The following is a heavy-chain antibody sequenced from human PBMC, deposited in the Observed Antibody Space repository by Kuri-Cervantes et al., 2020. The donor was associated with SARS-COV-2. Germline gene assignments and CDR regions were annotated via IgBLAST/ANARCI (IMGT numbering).Heavy chain of an antibody. J-gene: IGHJ6*02. Sequence: GESLKISCAASGFTFSSYWMHWVRQAPGKGLVWVSRINPDGSYTNNADSVKGRFTISRDNSKNTLYLHMNSLRAEDTAVYYCARDYVWGYYYGMDVWGQGTTVTVSS. V-gene: IGHV3-74*01. CDR2: INPDGSYT. CDR3: ARDYVWGYYYGMDV. D-gene: IGHD3-16*01. CDR1: GFTFSSYW.